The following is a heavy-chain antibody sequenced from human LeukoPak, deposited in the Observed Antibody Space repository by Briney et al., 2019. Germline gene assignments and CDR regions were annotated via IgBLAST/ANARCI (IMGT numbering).Heavy chain of an antibody. J-gene: IGHJ3*02. CDR1: GYTFTSYD. CDR2: MNPNSGNT. D-gene: IGHD6-19*01. CDR3: ARESQGGSSGWTYDAFDI. Sequence: ASVKVSCKASGYTFTSYDINWVRQATGQGLEWLGWMNPNSGNTGYVQKFQGRVTMTRNTSISTAYMELSSLRSEDTAVYYCARESQGGSSGWTYDAFDIWGQGTMVTVSS. V-gene: IGHV1-8*01.